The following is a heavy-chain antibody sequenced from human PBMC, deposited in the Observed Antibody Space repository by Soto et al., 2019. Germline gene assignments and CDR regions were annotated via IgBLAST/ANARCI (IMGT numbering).Heavy chain of an antibody. CDR2: IYYSGST. V-gene: IGHV4-31*08. D-gene: IGHD4-17*01. CDR3: TYGESLGPVDY. CDR1: GGSISGGGYY. Sequence: SETLSLTCTVSGGSISGGGYYWSWIRQHPGKGLEWIGYIYYSGSTYYNPSLKSRVIISVDTSKNQFSLQLSSVTAADTAVYYCTYGESLGPVDYWGHGTLVTVFS. J-gene: IGHJ4*01.